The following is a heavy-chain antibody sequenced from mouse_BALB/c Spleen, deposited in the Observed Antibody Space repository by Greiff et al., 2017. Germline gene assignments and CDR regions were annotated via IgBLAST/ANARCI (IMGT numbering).Heavy chain of an antibody. CDR1: GFNIKDTY. D-gene: IGHD1-2*01. V-gene: IGHV14-3*02. CDR3: ARDYGCLDY. Sequence: VHVKQSGAELVKPGASVKLSCTASGFNIKDTYMHWVKQRPEQGLEWIGRIDPANGNTKYDPKFQGKATITADTSSNTAYLQLSSLTSEDTAVYYCARDYGCLDYWGQGTTLTVSS. J-gene: IGHJ2*01. CDR2: IDPANGNT.